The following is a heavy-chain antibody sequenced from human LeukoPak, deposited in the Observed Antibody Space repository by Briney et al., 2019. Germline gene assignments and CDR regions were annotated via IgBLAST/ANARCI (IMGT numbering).Heavy chain of an antibody. CDR3: ARDQNYGSGSWLRGPRKSAASFDP. D-gene: IGHD3-10*01. Sequence: GGSLRLSCEAYEFSFSSYSMHWVRQTPDKGLDWLAVMSGDGSKTFYADSVKGQFTISRDNAKNSLYLQMNSLRAEDTAVYYCARDQNYGSGSWLRGPRKSAASFDPWGQGTLVTVSS. CDR1: EFSFSSYS. J-gene: IGHJ5*02. V-gene: IGHV3-30*04. CDR2: MSGDGSKT.